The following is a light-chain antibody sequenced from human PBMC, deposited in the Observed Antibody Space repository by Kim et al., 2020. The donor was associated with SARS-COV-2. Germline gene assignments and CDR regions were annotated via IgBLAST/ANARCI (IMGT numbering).Light chain of an antibody. V-gene: IGLV3-1*01. CDR3: QAWDSNTAV. CDR2: QDT. J-gene: IGLJ3*02. CDR1: KLGNKY. Sequence: SYELTQPPSVSVSPGQTASITCSGDKLGNKYVCWYKQKPGQSPVLVIFQDTKRPSGIPEPFSGSNSGITATLTISGTQAMDEADYYCQAWDSNTAVFGGGTQLTVL.